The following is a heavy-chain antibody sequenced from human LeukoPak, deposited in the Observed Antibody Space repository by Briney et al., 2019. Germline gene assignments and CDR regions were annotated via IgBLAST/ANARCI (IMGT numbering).Heavy chain of an antibody. CDR2: IYYSGST. J-gene: IGHJ3*02. Sequence: PSQTLSLTCAVSGGSISSGGYYWSWIRQHPGKGLEWIGYIYYSGSTYYNPSLKSRVTISVDTSKNQFSLKLSSVTAADTAVYYCARDLEVADDAFDIWGQGTMVTVSS. V-gene: IGHV4-31*11. CDR3: ARDLEVADDAFDI. D-gene: IGHD5-12*01. CDR1: GGSISSGGYY.